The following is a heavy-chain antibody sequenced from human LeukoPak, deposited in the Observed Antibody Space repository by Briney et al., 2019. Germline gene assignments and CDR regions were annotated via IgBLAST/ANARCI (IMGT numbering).Heavy chain of an antibody. CDR1: GDSISSYY. CDR3: ARARGWYYYYGMDV. Sequence: SETLSLTCTVSGDSISSYYWSWIRQPPGRGPEWIGYIYYSGSTNYNPSLKSRVTISVDTSKNQFSLKLSSVTAADTAVYYCARARGWYYYYGMDVWGQGTTVTVSS. V-gene: IGHV4-59*12. CDR2: IYYSGST. D-gene: IGHD6-19*01. J-gene: IGHJ6*02.